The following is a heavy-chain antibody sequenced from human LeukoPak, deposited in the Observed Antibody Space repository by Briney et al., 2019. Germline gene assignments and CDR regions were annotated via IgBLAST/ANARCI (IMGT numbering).Heavy chain of an antibody. CDR2: IYSSGTT. CDR1: GFSVSTNY. CDR3: ARAVRGYYFDY. J-gene: IGHJ4*02. V-gene: IGHV3-66*01. Sequence: AGGSLRLSCAASGFSVSTNYMSWVRQAPGKGLEWVSIIYSSGTTHSADSVRGRFTISRDNSKNTLYLQMSSLRAEDTAVYYCARAVRGYYFDYWGQGTLVTVSS. D-gene: IGHD3-10*01.